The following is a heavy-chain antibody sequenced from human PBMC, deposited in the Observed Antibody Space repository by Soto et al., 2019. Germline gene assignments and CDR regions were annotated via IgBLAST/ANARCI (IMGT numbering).Heavy chain of an antibody. CDR1: GYHFTGYY. CDR3: ALLPCCSSAGCPNWNYAVDY. CDR2: INPNIGGT. D-gene: IGHD2-2*01. V-gene: IGHV1-2*02. Sequence: QVQLVQSGAEVKKPGASVKVSCKASGYHFTGYYIHWVRQAPGQAPQSTAWINPNIGGTNYAQKFKGRVTLTRDTSLSTAYMELSSLRSDDTAVYYCALLPCCSSAGCPNWNYAVDYWGQGTLVTVSS. J-gene: IGHJ4*02.